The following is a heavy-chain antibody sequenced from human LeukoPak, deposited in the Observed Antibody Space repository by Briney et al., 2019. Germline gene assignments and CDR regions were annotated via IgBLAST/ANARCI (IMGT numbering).Heavy chain of an antibody. J-gene: IGHJ4*02. CDR2: ITPSGGT. V-gene: IGHV1-2*02. CDR3: ARDRYGDGFAHFDY. Sequence: ASVKVSCKASGYTFTSYAMHWVRQAPGQGLEWMGWITPSGGTNYPQKFQGRVAIARDTSISTAYMDLSRLTSDDTAVYYCARDRYGDGFAHFDYWGQGALVTVSS. CDR1: GYTFTSYA. D-gene: IGHD5-24*01.